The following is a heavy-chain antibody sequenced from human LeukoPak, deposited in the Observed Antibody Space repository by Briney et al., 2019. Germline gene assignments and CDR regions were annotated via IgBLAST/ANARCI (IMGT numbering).Heavy chain of an antibody. D-gene: IGHD3-9*01. J-gene: IGHJ4*02. V-gene: IGHV3-23*01. Sequence: PGGSLRLSCAASGFTFSNYAMSWVRQAPGKGLEWVSAILGSGVTTYYADSVKGRFTVSRDNSKSTLYLQMNTLRAEDTALDYCAKWGDYDVLTGYYVPDYWGQGTLVTVSS. CDR1: GFTFSNYA. CDR3: AKWGDYDVLTGYYVPDY. CDR2: ILGSGVTT.